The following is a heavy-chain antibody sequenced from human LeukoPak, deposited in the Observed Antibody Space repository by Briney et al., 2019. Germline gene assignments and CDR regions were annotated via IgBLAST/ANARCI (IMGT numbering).Heavy chain of an antibody. Sequence: GGSLRLSCAASGFTFSSYAMHWVRQAPGKGLEWVAVIWYDGSNKYYADSVKGRFTISRDNSKNTLYLQMNSLRAEDTAVYYCAKLPEWGDSSGDFDYWGQGTLVTVSS. CDR1: GFTFSSYA. CDR2: IWYDGSNK. D-gene: IGHD3-22*01. V-gene: IGHV3-33*06. J-gene: IGHJ4*02. CDR3: AKLPEWGDSSGDFDY.